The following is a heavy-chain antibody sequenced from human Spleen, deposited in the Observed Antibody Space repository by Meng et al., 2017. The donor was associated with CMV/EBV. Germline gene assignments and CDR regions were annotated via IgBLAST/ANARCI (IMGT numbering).Heavy chain of an antibody. D-gene: IGHD5-24*01. Sequence: GGSLRLSCAASGFILDNYAVHWVRQAPGKGLEWVSGVSWSSSIMGYADSVKGRFTISRADAKNSLYLQMNSLRVEDTALYYCAKGLRRDDYTLDYWGQGTLVTVSS. V-gene: IGHV3-9*01. J-gene: IGHJ4*02. CDR2: VSWSSSIM. CDR1: GFILDNYA. CDR3: AKGLRRDDYTLDY.